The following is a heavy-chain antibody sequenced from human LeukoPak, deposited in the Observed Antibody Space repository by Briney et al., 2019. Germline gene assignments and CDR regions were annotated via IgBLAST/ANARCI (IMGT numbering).Heavy chain of an antibody. D-gene: IGHD6-25*01. J-gene: IGHJ4*02. Sequence: SETLSLTCSVSGGSIRSSHSFWGWIRQPLGKGLEWIATIYENGNTYYSPSLKSRVTISVDTSNNEFSLNLNSVTAADTAMYYCARATAAPSSYYFDHWGQGTLVTVS. CDR1: GGSIRSSHSF. CDR3: ARATAAPSSYYFDH. V-gene: IGHV4-39*07. CDR2: IYENGNT.